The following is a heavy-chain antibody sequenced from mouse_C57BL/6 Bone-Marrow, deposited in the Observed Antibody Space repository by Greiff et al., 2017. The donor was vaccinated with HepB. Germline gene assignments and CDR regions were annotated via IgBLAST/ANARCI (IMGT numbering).Heavy chain of an antibody. D-gene: IGHD1-1*01. CDR3: ARPYSYGSSSYFDY. Sequence: EVQLVESGGGLVKPGGSLKLSCAASGFTFSDYGMHWVRQAPEKGLEWVAYISSGSSTIYYADTVKGRFTISRDNAKNTLFLQMTSLRSEDTAMYYCARPYSYGSSSYFDYWGQGTTLTVSS. CDR2: ISSGSSTI. V-gene: IGHV5-17*01. CDR1: GFTFSDYG. J-gene: IGHJ2*01.